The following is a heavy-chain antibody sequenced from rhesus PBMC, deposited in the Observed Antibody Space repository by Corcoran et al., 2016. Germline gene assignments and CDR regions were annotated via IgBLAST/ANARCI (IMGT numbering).Heavy chain of an antibody. Sequence: QVQLQESGPAVVKPSETLSLTCTVSGGSMTTSYWWRWIRQSPGKGLEWIGGVYGIGRCSDYSPLLKSRVSMSRATSKNQLSLKMTSVTDADTAVYYCASTDCSNSDCSTGDFWGQGVLVTVSS. V-gene: IGHV4-93*01. CDR3: ASTDCSNSDCSTGDF. J-gene: IGHJ4*01. CDR2: VYGIGRCS. D-gene: IGHD4-23*01. CDR1: GGSMTTSYW.